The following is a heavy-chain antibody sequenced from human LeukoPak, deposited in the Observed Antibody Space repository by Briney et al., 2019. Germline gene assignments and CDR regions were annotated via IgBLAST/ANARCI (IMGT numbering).Heavy chain of an antibody. CDR1: GGTFSSYA. Sequence: SVKVSCKASGGTFSSYAISWVRQAPGQGLGWMGRIIPIFGTANYAQKFQGRVTITTDESTSTAYMELSSLRSEDTAVYYCATGYIAYYYMDVWGKGTTVTVSS. V-gene: IGHV1-69*05. J-gene: IGHJ6*03. D-gene: IGHD5-24*01. CDR3: ATGYIAYYYMDV. CDR2: IIPIFGTA.